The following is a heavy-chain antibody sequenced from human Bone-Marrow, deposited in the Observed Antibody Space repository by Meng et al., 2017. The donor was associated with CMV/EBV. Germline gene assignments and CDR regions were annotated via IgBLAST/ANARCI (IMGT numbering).Heavy chain of an antibody. V-gene: IGHV3-30*02. CDR1: GFTFRDFG. CDR2: IQYDSNNR. J-gene: IGHJ4*02. CDR3: ARVEYYYDSSGYSFDY. Sequence: GGSLRLSCEASGFTFRDFGMHWVRQAPGKGLEWVAFIQYDSNNRFYVDSVKGRFTISRDNAKNSLYLQMNSLRAEDTAVYYCARVEYYYDSSGYSFDYWGQGTRVTCSS. D-gene: IGHD3-22*01.